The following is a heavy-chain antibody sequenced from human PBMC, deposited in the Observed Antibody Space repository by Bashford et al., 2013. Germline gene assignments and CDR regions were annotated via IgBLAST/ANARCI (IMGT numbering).Heavy chain of an antibody. J-gene: IGHJ3*02. Sequence: GESLKISCKGSGYSFTSYWIGWVRQMPGKGLEWMGIIYPGDSDTRYSPSFQGQVTISADKSISTAYLQWSSLKASDTAMYYCARREAYYYDSSGYLFAFVYLGPKDNGHRLL. CDR2: IYPGDSDT. CDR1: GYSFTSYW. CDR3: ARREAYYYDSSGYLFAFVY. V-gene: IGHV5-51*01. D-gene: IGHD3-22*01.